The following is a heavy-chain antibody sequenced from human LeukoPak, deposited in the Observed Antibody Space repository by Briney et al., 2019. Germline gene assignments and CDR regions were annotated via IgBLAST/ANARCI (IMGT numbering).Heavy chain of an antibody. CDR2: ISAYNGNT. CDR1: GYTFTSYG. CDR3: ARLDIVVVPTHNWFDP. V-gene: IGHV1-18*01. J-gene: IGHJ5*02. Sequence: GASVKVSCKASGYTFTSYGISWVRQAPGQGLEWMGWISAYNGNTNYAQKLQGRVTMTTDTSTSTAYMELRSLRSDDTAVYYCARLDIVVVPTHNWFDPWGQGTLVTVSS. D-gene: IGHD2-2*01.